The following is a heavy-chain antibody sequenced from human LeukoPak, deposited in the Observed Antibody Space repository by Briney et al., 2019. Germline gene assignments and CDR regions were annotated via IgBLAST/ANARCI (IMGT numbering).Heavy chain of an antibody. D-gene: IGHD2-15*01. CDR1: GFTSSSSA. CDR3: AKECSGGSCYSNSQYYYYGMDV. Sequence: GGSLRLSCAASGFTSSSSAMSWVRQAPGKGLEWVSAISGSGGSTYYADFVKGRFSVSRDNSKNTLYLQMNSLRAEDTAVFYCAKECSGGSCYSNSQYYYYGMDVWGQGTTVTVSS. J-gene: IGHJ6*02. V-gene: IGHV3-23*01. CDR2: ISGSGGST.